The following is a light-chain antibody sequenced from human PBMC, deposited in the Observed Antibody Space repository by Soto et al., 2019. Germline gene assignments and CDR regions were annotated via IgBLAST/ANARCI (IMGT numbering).Light chain of an antibody. Sequence: QSVLTQPPSVSGAPGQRVTISCTGSSSNIGAGYDVHWYQQLPGTAPKFLIYGNSNRPSGVPDRLSGSKSGTSASLAIIGLQAEDEADYYCQSYDSSLSGYVFGTGTKLTVL. J-gene: IGLJ1*01. CDR2: GNS. CDR3: QSYDSSLSGYV. CDR1: SSNIGAGYD. V-gene: IGLV1-40*01.